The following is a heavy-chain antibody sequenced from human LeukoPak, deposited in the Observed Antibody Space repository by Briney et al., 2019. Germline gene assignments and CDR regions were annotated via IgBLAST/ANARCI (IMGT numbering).Heavy chain of an antibody. CDR3: ARDFTMEQAFDI. Sequence: SETLSLTCTVYGGSISSSSYYWGWIRQPPGKGLEWIGYMYYSGTTNYNPSLESRVSISVDTSNNQFSLKLNSVTAADTAVYYCARDFTMEQAFDIWGQGTMVTVSS. V-gene: IGHV4-61*01. J-gene: IGHJ3*02. CDR2: MYYSGTT. D-gene: IGHD1/OR15-1a*01. CDR1: GGSISSSSYY.